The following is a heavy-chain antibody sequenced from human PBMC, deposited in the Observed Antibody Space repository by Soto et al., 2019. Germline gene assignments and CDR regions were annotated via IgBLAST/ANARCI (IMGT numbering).Heavy chain of an antibody. CDR2: ISAYNGNT. D-gene: IGHD4-17*01. V-gene: IGHV1-18*01. CDR3: ARDVPSPVTTLARWSYYYGMDV. CDR1: GYTFTSYG. J-gene: IGHJ6*02. Sequence: KKAVASVKVSCKASGYTFTSYGISWVRQAPGQGLEWMGWISAYNGNTNYAQKLQGRVTMTTDTSTSTAYMELRSLRSDDTAVYYCARDVPSPVTTLARWSYYYGMDVWGQGTTVTVSS.